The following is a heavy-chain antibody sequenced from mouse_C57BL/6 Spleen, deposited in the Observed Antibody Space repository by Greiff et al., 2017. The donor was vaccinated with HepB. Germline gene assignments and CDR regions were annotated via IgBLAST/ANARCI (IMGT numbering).Heavy chain of an antibody. V-gene: IGHV1-59*01. CDR3: ARSGRGYRFAY. CDR2: IDPSDSYT. CDR1: GYTFTSYW. D-gene: IGHD3-1*01. Sequence: QVQLQQPGAELVRPGTSVKLSCKASGYTFTSYWMHWVKQRPGQGLEWIGVIDPSDSYTNYNQKFKGKATLTVDTSSSTAYMQRSSLTSEDSAVYYWARSGRGYRFAYWGQGTLVTVSA. J-gene: IGHJ3*01.